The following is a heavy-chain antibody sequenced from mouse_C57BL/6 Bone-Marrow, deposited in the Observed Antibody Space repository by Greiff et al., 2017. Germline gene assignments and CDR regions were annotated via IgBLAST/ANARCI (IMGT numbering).Heavy chain of an antibody. Sequence: EVQLVESGPGLVKPSQSLSLTCSVTGYSITSGYYWNWIRQFPGNKLEWMGYISYDGSNNYNPSLKNRISITRDTSKNQFFLKLNSVTTEDTATYYCARDVELGWFADWGQGTLVTVSA. V-gene: IGHV3-6*01. CDR3: ARDVELGWFAD. J-gene: IGHJ3*01. CDR1: GYSITSGYY. CDR2: ISYDGSN.